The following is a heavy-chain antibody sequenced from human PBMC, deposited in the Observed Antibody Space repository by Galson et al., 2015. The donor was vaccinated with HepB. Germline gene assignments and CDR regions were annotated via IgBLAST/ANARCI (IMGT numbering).Heavy chain of an antibody. D-gene: IGHD4-23*01. J-gene: IGHJ6*02. V-gene: IGHV4-34*01. Sequence: ETLSLTCAVYGGSFSGYYWSWIRQPPGKGLEWIGEINHSGSTNYNPSLKSRVTISVDTSKNQFSLKLSSVTAADTAVYYCATELHYYYYGMDVWGQGTTVTVSS. CDR1: GGSFSGYY. CDR2: INHSGST. CDR3: ATELHYYYYGMDV.